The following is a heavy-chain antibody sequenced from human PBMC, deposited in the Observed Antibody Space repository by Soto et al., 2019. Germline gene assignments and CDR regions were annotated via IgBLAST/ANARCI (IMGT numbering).Heavy chain of an antibody. Sequence: QVQLVQSGAEVKKPGSSVKVSCKASGGTCSSYAISWVRRAPGQGLEWLGGSIPIFGTANYAQKFQGRVTITADESRRTAYMELSSLRSEDTAVYYCARDMEGAGEGYYDLPYGMDVWGQGTTVTVSS. D-gene: IGHD3-3*01. CDR1: GGTCSSYA. V-gene: IGHV1-69*01. CDR2: SIPIFGTA. J-gene: IGHJ6*02. CDR3: ARDMEGAGEGYYDLPYGMDV.